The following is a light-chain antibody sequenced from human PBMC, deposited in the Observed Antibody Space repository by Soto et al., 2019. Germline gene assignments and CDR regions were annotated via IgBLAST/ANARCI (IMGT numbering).Light chain of an antibody. CDR3: CSYACSLTLCV. J-gene: IGLJ1*01. CDR1: SSDVGSYNL. CDR2: EVS. V-gene: IGLV2-23*02. Sequence: QSALTQPASVSGSPGQSITISCTGTSSDVGSYNLVSWYQQHPGKAPKLMIYEVSKRPSGVSNRFSGSKSGNTASLTISGLQAEDFSDYYCCSYACSLTLCVFGTGTDLTVL.